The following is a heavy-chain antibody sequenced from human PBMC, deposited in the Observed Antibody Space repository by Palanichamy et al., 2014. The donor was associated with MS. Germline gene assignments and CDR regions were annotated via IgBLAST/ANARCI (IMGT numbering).Heavy chain of an antibody. J-gene: IGHJ4*02. V-gene: IGHV4-59*01. CDR1: GGSISSYY. CDR2: IYYSGST. Sequence: ARGLVKPSETLSLTCTVSGGSISSYYWSWIRQPPGKGLEWIGYIYYSGSTNYNPSLKSRVTISVDTSKSQFSLKLSSVTAADTAVYYCARGSLQLWPFDYWGQGTLVTVSS. CDR3: ARGSLQLWPFDY. D-gene: IGHD5-18*01.